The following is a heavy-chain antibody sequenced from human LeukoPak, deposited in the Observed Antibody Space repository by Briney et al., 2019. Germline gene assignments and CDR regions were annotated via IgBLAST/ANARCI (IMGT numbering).Heavy chain of an antibody. D-gene: IGHD3-10*01. V-gene: IGHV4-39*01. Sequence: TSETLSLTCTVSGGSISSRSYYWAWIRQPPGKGLEWIGSIDYSGSRYYNPSLKSRVTISGDTSKNQLSLRLNSVTAADTAVYYCARLRDPGGGYFDNWGQGSLVTVSS. CDR3: ARLRDPGGGYFDN. J-gene: IGHJ4*02. CDR2: IDYSGSR. CDR1: GGSISSRSYY.